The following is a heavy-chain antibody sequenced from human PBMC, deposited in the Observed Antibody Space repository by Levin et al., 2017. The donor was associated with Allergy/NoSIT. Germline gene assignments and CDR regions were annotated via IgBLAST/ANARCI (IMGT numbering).Heavy chain of an antibody. D-gene: IGHD1-14*01. J-gene: IGHJ3*02. CDR2: LSPLFLP. CDR3: ARKWDSHRISRDAFDI. Sequence: PSYPLSLTCTVSGGSISSYYWNWIRQQQGKGLEWLFFLSPLFLPPFPPSLPSRVTISVDTSKNQFSLKLSSVTAAYTAVYYCARKWDSHRISRDAFDIWGQGTMVTVSS. V-gene: IGHV4-59*01. CDR1: GGSISSYY.